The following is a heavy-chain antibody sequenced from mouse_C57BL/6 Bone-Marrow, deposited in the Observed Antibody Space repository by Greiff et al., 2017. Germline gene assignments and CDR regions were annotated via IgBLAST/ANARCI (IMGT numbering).Heavy chain of an antibody. J-gene: IGHJ2*01. CDR1: GYTFTSYW. CDR3: ARESNWDYFDY. Sequence: VQLQQPGAELVMPGASVKLSCKASGYTFTSYWMHWVKQRPGQGLEWIGEIDPSDSYTNYNQKFKCKSTLTVDKSSSTAYMQLSSLTSEDSAVYYCARESNWDYFDYWGQGTTLTVSS. D-gene: IGHD4-1*01. CDR2: IDPSDSYT. V-gene: IGHV1-69*01.